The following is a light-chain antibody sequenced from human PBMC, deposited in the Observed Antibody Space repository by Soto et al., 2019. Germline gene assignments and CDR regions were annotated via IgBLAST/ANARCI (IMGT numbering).Light chain of an antibody. Sequence: QSALTQPASVSGSPGQSITISCTGTSSDVGGHNYVSWYQQHPGKAPKLMIYEVSNRPSGVPNRFSGSKSGNTASLTISGLQAEDEADYYCSSFTSSSTIYVFGTGTKLTVL. CDR2: EVS. CDR3: SSFTSSSTIYV. J-gene: IGLJ1*01. CDR1: SSDVGGHNY. V-gene: IGLV2-14*01.